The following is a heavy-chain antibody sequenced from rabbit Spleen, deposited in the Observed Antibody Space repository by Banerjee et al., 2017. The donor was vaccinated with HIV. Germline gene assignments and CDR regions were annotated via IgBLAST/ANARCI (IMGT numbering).Heavy chain of an antibody. Sequence: QEQLEESGGGLVKPEGSLTLTCKASGVSFSSGYDMCWVRQAPGKGLEWIGCIYTGNGKTYFASWAKGRFTISKSSSTTVTLQMTSLTAADTATYFCARDNGSGDYIDVYFNLWGPGTLVTVS. CDR2: IYTGNGKT. CDR1: GVSFSSGYD. V-gene: IGHV1S45*01. D-gene: IGHD1-1*01. J-gene: IGHJ6*01. CDR3: ARDNGSGDYIDVYFNL.